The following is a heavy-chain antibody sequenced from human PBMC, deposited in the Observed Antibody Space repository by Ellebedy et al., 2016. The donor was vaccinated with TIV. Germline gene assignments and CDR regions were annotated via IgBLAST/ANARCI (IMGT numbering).Heavy chain of an antibody. CDR2: INSDGSST. CDR3: AREDRVYASGNHFYYYYAMDV. CDR1: GFTFSSYW. J-gene: IGHJ6*02. Sequence: GESLKISXAASGFTFSSYWMHWVRQAPGKGLVWVSRINSDGSSTSYADSVKGRFTISRDNAKNTLYLQMNSLRDEDTALYYCAREDRVYASGNHFYYYYAMDVWGQGTTVTVSS. V-gene: IGHV3-74*01. D-gene: IGHD3-10*01.